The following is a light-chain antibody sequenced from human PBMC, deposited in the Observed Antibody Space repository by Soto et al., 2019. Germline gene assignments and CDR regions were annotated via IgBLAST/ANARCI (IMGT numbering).Light chain of an antibody. J-gene: IGLJ2*01. CDR1: SGSIASNY. CDR3: SSYTRSSLRVI. Sequence: LTQPHSVSESPGKTVTISCTRSSGSIASNYVSWYQQHPGRAPKLMISEVSNRPSGVSNRFSGSKSGNTASLTISGLQAEDEAAYYCSSYTRSSLRVIFGGGTQLTVL. V-gene: IGLV2-14*01. CDR2: EVS.